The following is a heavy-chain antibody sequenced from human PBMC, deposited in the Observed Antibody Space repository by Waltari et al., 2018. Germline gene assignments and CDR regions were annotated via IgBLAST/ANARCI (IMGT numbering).Heavy chain of an antibody. D-gene: IGHD4-4*01. CDR3: AKDRGNDYYYGMDV. V-gene: IGHV3-43*01. J-gene: IGHJ6*02. Sequence: EVQLVESGGVVVQPGGSLRLSCAASGFTFDDYTMHWVRQAPGKGLEWVSLISWDGGSTYYADSVKGRFTISRDNSKNSLYLQMNSLRTEDTALYYCAKDRGNDYYYGMDVCGQGTTVTVSS. CDR2: ISWDGGST. CDR1: GFTFDDYT.